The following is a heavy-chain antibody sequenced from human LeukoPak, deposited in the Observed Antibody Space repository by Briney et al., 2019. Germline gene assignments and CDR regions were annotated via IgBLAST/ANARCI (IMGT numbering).Heavy chain of an antibody. D-gene: IGHD4-17*01. CDR1: GGSISSGGYY. CDR2: IYYSGST. Sequence: SETLSLTCTVSGGSISSGGYYWSWIRQHPGKGLEWIGYIYYSGSTYYSPSLKSRVTISVDTSKNQFSLKLSSVTAEDTAVYYCARALNYGDSVIAFDIWGQGTMVTVSS. CDR3: ARALNYGDSVIAFDI. V-gene: IGHV4-31*03. J-gene: IGHJ3*02.